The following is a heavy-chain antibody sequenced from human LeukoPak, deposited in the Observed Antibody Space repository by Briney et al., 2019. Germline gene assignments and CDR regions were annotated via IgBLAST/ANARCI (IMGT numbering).Heavy chain of an antibody. CDR2: ISGSGGST. CDR3: ARPSSGLQLLGY. V-gene: IGHV3-23*01. J-gene: IGHJ4*02. D-gene: IGHD5-24*01. Sequence: PGGSLRLSCAASGFTFSSYAMSWVRQAPAKGLEWVSAISGSGGSTYYADSVKGRFTISRDNSKNTLYLQMNSLRAEDTAVYYCARPSSGLQLLGYWGQGTLVTVSS. CDR1: GFTFSSYA.